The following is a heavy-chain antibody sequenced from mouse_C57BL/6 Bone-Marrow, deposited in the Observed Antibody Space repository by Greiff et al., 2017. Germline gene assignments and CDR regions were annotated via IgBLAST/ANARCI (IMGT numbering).Heavy chain of an antibody. V-gene: IGHV5-6*01. CDR3: ARWGLLYYFDY. J-gene: IGHJ2*01. CDR2: ISSGGSYT. Sequence: EVQLVESGGDLVKPGGSLKLSCAASGFTFSSYGMSWVRQTPDQRLEWVATISSGGSYTYYPDNVKGRFTISRDNATNTKYLQMSSLKSEDTDMYYCARWGLLYYFDYWGQGTTLTVSS. CDR1: GFTFSSYG. D-gene: IGHD1-1*01.